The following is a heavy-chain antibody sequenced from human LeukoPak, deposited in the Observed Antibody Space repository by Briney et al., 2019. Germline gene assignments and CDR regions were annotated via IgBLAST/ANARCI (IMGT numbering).Heavy chain of an antibody. V-gene: IGHV4-34*01. CDR2: INHSGST. CDR3: ARVGYSSSWYPFDY. D-gene: IGHD6-13*01. J-gene: IGHJ4*02. CDR1: GGSFGGYY. Sequence: SETLSLTCAVYGGSFGGYYWSWIRQPPGKGLEWIGEINHSGSTNYNPSLKSRVTISVDTSKNQFSLKLSSVTAADTAVYYCARVGYSSSWYPFDYWGQGTLVTVSS.